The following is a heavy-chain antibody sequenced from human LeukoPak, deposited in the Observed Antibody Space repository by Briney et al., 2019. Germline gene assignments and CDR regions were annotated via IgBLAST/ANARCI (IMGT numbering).Heavy chain of an antibody. CDR1: GFTFSSYS. D-gene: IGHD1-26*01. CDR2: ISSSSSYI. J-gene: IGHJ4*02. Sequence: GGSLRLSCAASGFTFSSYSMNWVRQAPGKGLEWVSSISSSSSYIYYADSVKGRLTISRDNAKNSLYLQMDSLRAEDTAVYYCARDQVGATTGGDSYWGQGTLVTVSS. V-gene: IGHV3-21*01. CDR3: ARDQVGATTGGDSY.